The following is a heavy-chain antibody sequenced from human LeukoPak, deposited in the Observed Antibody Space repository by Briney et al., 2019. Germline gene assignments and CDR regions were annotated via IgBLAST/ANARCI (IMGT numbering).Heavy chain of an antibody. D-gene: IGHD5-12*01. CDR3: ARKGYGYGY. CDR1: GGSISSSSYY. CDR2: IYYSGST. V-gene: IGHV4-39*07. Sequence: KTSETLSLTCTVSGGSISSSSYYWGWIRQPPGKGLEWIGSIYYSGSTYYNPSLKSRVTISVDTSKNQFSLKLSSVTAADTAVYYCARKGYGYGYWGQGTLVTVSS. J-gene: IGHJ4*02.